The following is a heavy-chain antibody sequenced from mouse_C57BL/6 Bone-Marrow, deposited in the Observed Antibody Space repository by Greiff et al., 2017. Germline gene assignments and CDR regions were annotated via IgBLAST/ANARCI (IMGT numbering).Heavy chain of an antibody. CDR2: IYPRSGNT. CDR1: GYTFTSYG. Sequence: QVQLQQSGAELARPGASVKLSCKASGYTFTSYGISWVKQRTGQGLEWIGEIYPRSGNTYYNEKFKGKATLTADKSSSTAYMELRSLTSEDSAVYFCARGGGPWDWYFDVWGTGTTVTGSS. CDR3: ARGGGPWDWYFDV. J-gene: IGHJ1*03. V-gene: IGHV1-81*01. D-gene: IGHD4-1*01.